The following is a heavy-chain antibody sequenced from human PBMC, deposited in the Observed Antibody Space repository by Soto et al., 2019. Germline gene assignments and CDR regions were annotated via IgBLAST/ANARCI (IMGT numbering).Heavy chain of an antibody. Sequence: QVQLVQSGAEVKKPGASVKVSCKASGYTFTSYAMHWVRQAPEQRLEWMGWITAGNGNTKYSQKFQGRVTITRDTSASTAYMELSSLRSEDTAVYYCASPGSGWYYFDYWGQGTLVTVSS. CDR2: ITAGNGNT. J-gene: IGHJ4*02. D-gene: IGHD6-19*01. V-gene: IGHV1-3*01. CDR3: ASPGSGWYYFDY. CDR1: GYTFTSYA.